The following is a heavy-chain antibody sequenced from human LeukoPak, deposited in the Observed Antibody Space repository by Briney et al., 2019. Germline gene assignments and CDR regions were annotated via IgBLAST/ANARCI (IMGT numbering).Heavy chain of an antibody. V-gene: IGHV4-59*08. CDR2: IYYSGST. CDR1: GGSISSYY. Sequence: PSETLSLTCTVSGGSISSYYWSWIRQPPGKEPEWIGYIYYSGSTNYNPSLKSRVTISVDTSKNQFSLKLSSVTAADTAVYYCARQRGGYCSSTSCYWGYDYVWGSYGGYYFDYWGQGTLVTVSS. D-gene: IGHD3-16*01. J-gene: IGHJ4*02. CDR3: ARQRGGYCSSTSCYWGYDYVWGSYGGYYFDY.